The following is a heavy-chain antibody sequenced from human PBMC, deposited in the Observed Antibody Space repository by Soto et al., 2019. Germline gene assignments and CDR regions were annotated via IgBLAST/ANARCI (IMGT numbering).Heavy chain of an antibody. Sequence: DVQLLESGGGLVQPGGSLRLSCAAYGFTFSIFAMSWVRQAPGKGLEWVSAISGSGTATYSADSVKGRFTISRDNSKNTLYLQRNSLRAEDTAVYYCAASGPTGGVHFYWFYYGLDVWGQGATVTVSS. J-gene: IGHJ6*02. CDR3: AASGPTGGVHFYWFYYGLDV. D-gene: IGHD3-9*01. CDR1: GFTFSIFA. V-gene: IGHV3-23*01. CDR2: ISGSGTAT.